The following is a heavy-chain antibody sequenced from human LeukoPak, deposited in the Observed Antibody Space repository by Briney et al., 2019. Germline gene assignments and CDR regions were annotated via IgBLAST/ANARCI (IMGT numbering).Heavy chain of an antibody. V-gene: IGHV4-39*01. Sequence: PSETLSLTCTVSGGSIIRSTSYWGWIRQPPGKGLEWIGSIYYSGSTYYNPSLKSRVTISVDTSKNQFSLKLSSVTAADTAVYYCATNWNYVRYCFDFWGQGSLVTVSS. CDR2: IYYSGST. CDR1: GGSIIRSTSY. D-gene: IGHD1-7*01. CDR3: ATNWNYVRYCFDF. J-gene: IGHJ4*02.